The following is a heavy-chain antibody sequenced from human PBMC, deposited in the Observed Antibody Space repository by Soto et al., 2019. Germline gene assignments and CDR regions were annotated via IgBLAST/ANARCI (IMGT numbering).Heavy chain of an antibody. Sequence: GGSLRLSCTASGFTFGDYAMGWFRQAPGKGLEWVGFIRSKAYGGTTEYAASVKGRFTISRDDSKSIAYLQMNSLKTEDTAVYYCTRGDIGLFYGMDVWGQGTTVTVSS. CDR3: TRGDIGLFYGMDV. J-gene: IGHJ6*02. D-gene: IGHD2-15*01. V-gene: IGHV3-49*03. CDR1: GFTFGDYA. CDR2: IRSKAYGGTT.